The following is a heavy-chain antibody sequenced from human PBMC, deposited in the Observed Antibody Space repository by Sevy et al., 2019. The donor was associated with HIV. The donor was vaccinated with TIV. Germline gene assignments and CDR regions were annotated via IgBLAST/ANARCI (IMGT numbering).Heavy chain of an antibody. CDR1: GFTFSSYA. D-gene: IGHD2-2*01. CDR2: ISGSGGST. CDR3: AKGWRYCSSTSCPPRYYYMDV. V-gene: IGHV3-23*01. J-gene: IGHJ6*03. Sequence: GGSLRLSCAASGFTFSSYAMSWVRQAPGKGLEWVSAISGSGGSTYYAGSVKGRFTISIDNSKNTLYLQMNSLRAEDTAVYYCAKGWRYCSSTSCPPRYYYMDVWGKGTTVTVSS.